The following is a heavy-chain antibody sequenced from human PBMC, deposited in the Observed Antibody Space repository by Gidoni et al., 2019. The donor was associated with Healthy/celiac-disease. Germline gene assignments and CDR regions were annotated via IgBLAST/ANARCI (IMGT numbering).Heavy chain of an antibody. V-gene: IGHV3-23*01. J-gene: IGHJ4*02. CDR1: GFTFSRYA. CDR3: AKDARSYSSSWGY. Sequence: EVQLLESGGGLVQPGGSLRLSCAASGFTFSRYAMSWVRQAPGKGLEWVSAISGSGGSTYYADAVKGRFTISRDNSKNTLYRQMNSLRAEDTAVYYCAKDARSYSSSWGYWGQGTLVTVSS. D-gene: IGHD6-13*01. CDR2: ISGSGGST.